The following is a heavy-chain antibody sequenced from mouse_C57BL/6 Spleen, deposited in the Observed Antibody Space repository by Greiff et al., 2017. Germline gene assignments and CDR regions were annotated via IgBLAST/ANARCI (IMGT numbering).Heavy chain of an antibody. V-gene: IGHV5-17*01. CDR2: ISSGSSTI. D-gene: IGHD1-1*01. J-gene: IGHJ4*01. CDR1: GFTFSDYG. CDR3: ARFFYYGSPYAMDY. Sequence: EVHLVESGGGLVKPGGSLKLSCAASGFTFSDYGMHWVRQAPETGLEWVAYISSGSSTIYYADTVEGRFTISRDNAKNTLFLQMTSLMSEDTAMYYCARFFYYGSPYAMDYWGQGTSVTVSS.